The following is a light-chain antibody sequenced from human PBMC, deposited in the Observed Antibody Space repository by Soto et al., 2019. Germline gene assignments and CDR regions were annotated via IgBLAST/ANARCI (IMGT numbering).Light chain of an antibody. J-gene: IGKJ2*01. V-gene: IGKV1-27*01. CDR3: QKYNSAPHT. CDR1: QGISNY. Sequence: DIQMTQSPSSLSASVGDRVTITCRASQGISNYLAWYQQKPGKVPKLLIYAAATLQSGVQSRFSGSGSGTDFTLTISSLQPEYVATYYCQKYNSAPHTFGQGTKLEIK. CDR2: AAA.